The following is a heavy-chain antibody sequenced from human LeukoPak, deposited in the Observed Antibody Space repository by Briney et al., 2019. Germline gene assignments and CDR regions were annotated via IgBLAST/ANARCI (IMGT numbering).Heavy chain of an antibody. V-gene: IGHV3-30*04. Sequence: PGTSPRLSCATSGFTFRMSGVHWVRQAPGKGLEWVALMSSDGIKSYYADSVKGRFTVSRDTSKDIVYLQMNSLSADDTGIYYCAKDHAGSGRAFEYWGQGTLLTVSS. CDR2: MSSDGIKS. D-gene: IGHD3-10*01. J-gene: IGHJ4*02. CDR1: GFTFRMSG. CDR3: AKDHAGSGRAFEY.